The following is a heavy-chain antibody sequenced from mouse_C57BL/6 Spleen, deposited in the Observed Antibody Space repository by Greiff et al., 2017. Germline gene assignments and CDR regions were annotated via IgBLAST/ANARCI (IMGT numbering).Heavy chain of an antibody. V-gene: IGHV5-15*01. CDR1: GFTFSDYG. J-gene: IGHJ4*01. CDR2: ISNLAYSI. Sequence: EVKLMESGGGLVQPGGSLKLSCAASGFTFSDYGMAWVRQAPRKGPEWVAFISNLAYSIYYADTVTGRFTISRENAKNTLYLEMSSLRSEDTAMYYCARQGVVRAMDYWGQGTSVTVSS. CDR3: ARQGVVRAMDY. D-gene: IGHD1-1*01.